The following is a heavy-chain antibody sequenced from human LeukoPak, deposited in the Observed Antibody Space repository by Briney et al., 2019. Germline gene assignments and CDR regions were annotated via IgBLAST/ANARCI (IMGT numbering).Heavy chain of an antibody. CDR2: IIPIFGTA. J-gene: IGHJ4*02. D-gene: IGHD5-12*01. V-gene: IGHV1-69*06. Sequence: GASVKVSCKASGGTFSSYAISWVRQAPGQGLEWMGGIIPIFGTANYAQKFQGRVTITADKSTSTAYMELSSLRSGDTAVYYCARARYSGYDYALDYWGQGTLVTVSS. CDR3: ARARYSGYDYALDY. CDR1: GGTFSSYA.